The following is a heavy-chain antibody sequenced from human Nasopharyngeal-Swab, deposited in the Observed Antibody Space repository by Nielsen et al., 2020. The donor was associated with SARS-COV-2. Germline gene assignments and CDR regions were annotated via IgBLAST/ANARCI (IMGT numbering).Heavy chain of an antibody. D-gene: IGHD1/OR15-1a*01. J-gene: IGHJ3*02. V-gene: IGHV1-69*05. CDR2: IIPIFGTA. CDR1: GGTFSSYA. CDR3: AREEQEVADAFDI. Sequence: SVKVSCKASGGTFSSYAISWVRQAPGQGLEWMGGIIPIFGTANYAQKFQGRVTMTRDTSTSTVYMELSSLRSEDTAVYYCAREEQEVADAFDIWGQGTMVTVSS.